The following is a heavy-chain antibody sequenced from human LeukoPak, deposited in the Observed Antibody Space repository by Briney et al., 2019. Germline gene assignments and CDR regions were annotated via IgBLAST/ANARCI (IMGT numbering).Heavy chain of an antibody. J-gene: IGHJ4*02. V-gene: IGHV3-49*03. CDR2: IRSKAYGGTT. CDR1: GFTFGDYA. D-gene: IGHD3-22*01. CDR3: TRMIADRVYFDY. Sequence: GGSLRLSCTASGFTFGDYAMSWFRQAPGKGLEWVGFIRSKAYGGTTEYAASVKGRFTISRDDSKSIAYLQVNSLKTEDTAVYYCTRMIADRVYFDYWGQGTLVTVSS.